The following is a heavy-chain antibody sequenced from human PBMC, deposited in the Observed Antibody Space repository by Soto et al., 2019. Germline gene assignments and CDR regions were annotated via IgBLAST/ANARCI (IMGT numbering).Heavy chain of an antibody. D-gene: IGHD4-17*01. CDR2: MNPNSGNT. V-gene: IGHV1-8*01. J-gene: IGHJ4*02. CDR1: GYTFTSYD. Sequence: QVQLVQSGAEVKKPGASVKVSCKASGYTFTSYDINWVRQATGQGLEWMGWMNPNSGNTGYAQKFXGXVTMTRNTSIXTAYMELSSLRSEDTAVXXXXXCTGVYGDYVACYXXYWGQGTLVTVSS. CDR3: XXCTGVYGDYVACYXXY.